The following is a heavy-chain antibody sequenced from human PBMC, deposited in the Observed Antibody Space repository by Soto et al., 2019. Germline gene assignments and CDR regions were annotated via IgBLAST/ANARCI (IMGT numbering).Heavy chain of an antibody. CDR1: GGSFSGYY. V-gene: IGHV4-34*01. D-gene: IGHD3-9*01. CDR3: ARGAGRRYFDWVSDP. CDR2: INHSGST. J-gene: IGHJ5*02. Sequence: QVQLQQWGAGLLKPSETLSLTCAVYGGSFSGYYWSWIRQPPGKGLEWIGEINHSGSTNYNPSLKSRVTISVDTSKNQFSLKLSSVTAADTAVYYCARGAGRRYFDWVSDPWGQGTLVTVSS.